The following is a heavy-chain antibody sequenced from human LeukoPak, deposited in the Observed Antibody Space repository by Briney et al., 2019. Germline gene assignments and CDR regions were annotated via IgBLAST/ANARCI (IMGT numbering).Heavy chain of an antibody. CDR1: GYTFTGYY. CDR3: ARVPGDDYYFDY. V-gene: IGHV1-2*02. CDR2: INPNSGGT. D-gene: IGHD7-27*01. J-gene: IGHJ4*02. Sequence: ASVKVSCKASGYTFTGYYMHWLRQAPGQGLEWMGWINPNSGGTNYAQKFQGRVTMTRDTSISTAYMERSRLRSDDTAVYYCARVPGDDYYFDYWGQGTLVTVSS.